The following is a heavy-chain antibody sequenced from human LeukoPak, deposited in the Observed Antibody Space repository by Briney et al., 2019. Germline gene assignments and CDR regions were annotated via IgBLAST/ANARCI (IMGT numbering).Heavy chain of an antibody. D-gene: IGHD4-23*01. CDR2: ISGSGGST. J-gene: IGHJ5*02. CDR3: AKAQVGVVATPFDP. V-gene: IGHV3-23*01. Sequence: PGGSLRLSCAASGFTFSSYAMSWVRQAPGKGLERVSAISGSGGSTYYADSVKGRFTISRDNSKNTLYLQMNSLRAEDTAVYYCAKAQVGVVATPFDPWGQGTLVTVSS. CDR1: GFTFSSYA.